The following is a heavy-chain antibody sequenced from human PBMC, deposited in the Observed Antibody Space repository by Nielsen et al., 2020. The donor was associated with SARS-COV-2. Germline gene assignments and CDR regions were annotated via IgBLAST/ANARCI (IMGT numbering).Heavy chain of an antibody. V-gene: IGHV5-51*01. CDR1: GYSFTSYW. J-gene: IGHJ4*02. CDR3: ARLGPSTVTTGYFDY. Sequence: GESLKISCKGSGYSFTSYWIGWVRQMPGKGLEWMGIIYPGDSDTRYSPSFQGQVTISADKSISTAYLQWSSLKASDTAMYYCARLGPSTVTTGYFDYWGQGTLVTVSS. D-gene: IGHD4-17*01. CDR2: IYPGDSDT.